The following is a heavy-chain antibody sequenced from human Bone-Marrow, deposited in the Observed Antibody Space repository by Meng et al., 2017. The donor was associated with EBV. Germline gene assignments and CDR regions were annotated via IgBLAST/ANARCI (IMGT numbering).Heavy chain of an antibody. Sequence: LQLGDRGQGQVKPSETLSLTCTVSCDSSSSFYYWGWIRQPPGRGLEWIGSVHYTGSTYYSPSLKSRVTVSIDTSKNQFSLRLTSVTAADTAVYYCARPFPSWQSPRLDPIGAWGQGTLVTVSS. D-gene: IGHD6-19*01. V-gene: IGHV4-39*01. CDR1: CDSSSSFYY. CDR2: VHYTGST. CDR3: ARPFPSWQSPRLDPIGA. J-gene: IGHJ5*02.